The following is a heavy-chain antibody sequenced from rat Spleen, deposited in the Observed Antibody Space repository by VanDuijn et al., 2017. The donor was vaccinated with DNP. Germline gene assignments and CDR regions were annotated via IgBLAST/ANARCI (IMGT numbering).Heavy chain of an antibody. V-gene: IGHV3-3*01. J-gene: IGHJ3*01. CDR3: AAHYDGYSGWFAY. CDR2: IDNTGST. Sequence: EVQLQESGPGLVKPSQSLSLTCSLTGYSITSSYRWTWIRKFPGNKLEWMGYIDNTGSTNYNPALKSRLSITRDTSKNQFFLQVNSVTTEDTATYYCAAHYDGYSGWFAYWGQGTLVSVSS. D-gene: IGHD1-12*03. CDR1: GYSITSSYR.